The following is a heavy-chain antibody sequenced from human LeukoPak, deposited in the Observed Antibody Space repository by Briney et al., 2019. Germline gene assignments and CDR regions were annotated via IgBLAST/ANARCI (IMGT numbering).Heavy chain of an antibody. CDR2: ISYDGSNK. CDR1: GFTFSSYA. J-gene: IGHJ6*02. Sequence: GGSLRLSCAASGFTFSSYALHWVRQAPGMGLEWVAVISYDGSNKYYADSVKGRFTISRDNSKNTFYLQMNSLRAEDTAVYYCARDHGGSLSYGVDVWGQGTTVTVSS. CDR3: ARDHGGSLSYGVDV. V-gene: IGHV3-30-3*01. D-gene: IGHD1-26*01.